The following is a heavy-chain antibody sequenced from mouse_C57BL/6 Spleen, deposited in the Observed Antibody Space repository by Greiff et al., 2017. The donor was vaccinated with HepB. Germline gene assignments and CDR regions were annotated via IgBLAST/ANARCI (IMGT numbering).Heavy chain of an antibody. D-gene: IGHD1-1*01. CDR1: GFNIKDDY. CDR3: TQTGSLDY. J-gene: IGHJ2*01. CDR2: IDPENGDT. Sequence: EVQLQQSGAELVRPGASVKLSCTASGFNIKDDYMHWVKQRPEQGLEWIGWIDPENGDTEYASKFQGKATITADTSSNTAYLQLSSLTSEDTAVYDCTQTGSLDYWGQGTTLTVSS. V-gene: IGHV14-4*01.